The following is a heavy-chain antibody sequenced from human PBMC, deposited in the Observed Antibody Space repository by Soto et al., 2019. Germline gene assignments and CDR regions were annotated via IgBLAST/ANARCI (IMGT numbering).Heavy chain of an antibody. CDR2: IIPIFGTA. CDR3: AAGIAAAGETYYYGMDV. V-gene: IGHV1-69*13. J-gene: IGHJ6*02. D-gene: IGHD6-13*01. CDR1: GGTFSSYA. Sequence: SVKVSCKASGGTFSSYAISWVRQAPGQGLEWMGGIIPIFGTANYAQKFQGRVTITADESTSTAYMELSSLRSEDTAVYYCAAGIAAAGETYYYGMDVWGQGTTVTVSS.